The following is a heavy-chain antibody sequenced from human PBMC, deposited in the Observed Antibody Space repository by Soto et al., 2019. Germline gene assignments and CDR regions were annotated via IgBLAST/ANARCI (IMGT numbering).Heavy chain of an antibody. J-gene: IGHJ4*02. CDR3: ARDLGYGLGSNCCYFDY. D-gene: IGHD3-10*01. V-gene: IGHV3-48*02. Sequence: EVQLVQSGGGLVQPGGSRRLSCRASGFTFSTYAMDWVRQAPGKGLEWISYITSSSSSTYYADSVKGRFTISRDNAKNSLYLQMYTLRDEDTAIYYCARDLGYGLGSNCCYFDYWGQGTLVTVSS. CDR1: GFTFSTYA. CDR2: ITSSSSST.